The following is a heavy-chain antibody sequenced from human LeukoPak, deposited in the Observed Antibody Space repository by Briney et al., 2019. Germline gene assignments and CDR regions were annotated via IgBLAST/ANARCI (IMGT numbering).Heavy chain of an antibody. CDR3: AKVSPSPGPFDY. J-gene: IGHJ4*02. CDR2: ISSGGSSI. CDR1: GFTFSDYY. V-gene: IGHV3-11*04. Sequence: GGSLRLSCAASGFTFSDYYMSWIRQAPGKGLEWVSYISSGGSSIYYADSVKGRFTISRDNAKNSLYLQMNSLRAEDTAVYYCAKVSPSPGPFDYWGQGTLVTVSS. D-gene: IGHD3-10*01.